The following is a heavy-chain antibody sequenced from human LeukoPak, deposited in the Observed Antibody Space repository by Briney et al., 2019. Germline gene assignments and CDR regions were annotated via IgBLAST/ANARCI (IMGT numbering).Heavy chain of an antibody. Sequence: ASVTVSCAASGGTFSSYAISWVRQAPGQGLEWMGGIIPIFGTANYAQKFQGRVTITADESASTAYMELSSLRSEDTAVYYCARGSRRKDPEFDYWGQGTLVTVSS. CDR1: GGTFSSYA. CDR2: IIPIFGTA. V-gene: IGHV1-69*13. D-gene: IGHD1-14*01. CDR3: ARGSRRKDPEFDY. J-gene: IGHJ4*02.